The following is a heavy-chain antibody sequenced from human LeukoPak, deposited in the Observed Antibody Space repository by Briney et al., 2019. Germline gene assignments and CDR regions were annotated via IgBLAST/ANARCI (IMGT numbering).Heavy chain of an antibody. CDR1: GDSVSSNSVA. CDR3: ARVYSSSGEFDY. V-gene: IGHV6-1*01. D-gene: IGHD6-19*01. Sequence: SLTLSLTCAISGDSVSSNSVARNWIRQSPSRGLEWLGRTYYRSKWYSESAASVESRITISPDTSKNQLSLQLNSVTPEDTAVYYCARVYSSSGEFDYWGQGTLVTVSS. CDR2: TYYRSKWYS. J-gene: IGHJ4*02.